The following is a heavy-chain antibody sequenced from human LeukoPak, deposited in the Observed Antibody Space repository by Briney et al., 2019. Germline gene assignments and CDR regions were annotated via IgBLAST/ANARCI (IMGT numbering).Heavy chain of an antibody. CDR3: AKDRQYGDYGGGDFFDS. Sequence: GGSLGLSCAASGFTFDDYAMHWVRQAPGKGLQWISSINWVGDTSSYADSVKGRFTVSRDNTKGSLYLQMHSLRSEDTALYYCAKDRQYGDYGGGDFFDSWGQGTLVTVSS. J-gene: IGHJ4*02. CDR1: GFTFDDYA. CDR2: INWVGDTS. D-gene: IGHD4-17*01. V-gene: IGHV3-43D*03.